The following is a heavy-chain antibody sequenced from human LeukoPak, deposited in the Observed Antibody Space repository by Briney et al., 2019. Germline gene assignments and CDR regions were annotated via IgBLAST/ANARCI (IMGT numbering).Heavy chain of an antibody. V-gene: IGHV3-30*18. Sequence: GRSLRLSCAASGFTFSSYGMHWVRQAPGKGLEWVAVISYDGSNKYYADSVKGRFNISRDNSKNTLYLQMNSLRAEDTAVYYCAKDLEDGSSWYSASGYWGQGTLVTVSS. CDR3: AKDLEDGSSWYSASGY. CDR2: ISYDGSNK. J-gene: IGHJ4*02. D-gene: IGHD6-13*01. CDR1: GFTFSSYG.